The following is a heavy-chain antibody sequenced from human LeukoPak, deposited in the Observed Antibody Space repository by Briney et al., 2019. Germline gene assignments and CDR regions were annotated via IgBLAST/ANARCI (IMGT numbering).Heavy chain of an antibody. V-gene: IGHV3-30*03. Sequence: GGSLRLSCEGSGFTFISYAMNWVRQAPGKGLEWVAVISYDGRNKFYGESVKGRFTISRDNSKNTLYLRMSSLRSEDTAVYYCARGYSGYDDAFDKWGQGTMVTVSS. CDR3: ARGYSGYDDAFDK. D-gene: IGHD5-12*01. J-gene: IGHJ3*02. CDR2: ISYDGRNK. CDR1: GFTFISYA.